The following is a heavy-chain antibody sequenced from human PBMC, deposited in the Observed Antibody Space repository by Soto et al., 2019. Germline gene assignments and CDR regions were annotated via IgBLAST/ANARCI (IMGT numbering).Heavy chain of an antibody. V-gene: IGHV3-48*02. CDR2: ISSSSSTI. Sequence: PGGSLRLSCAASGFTFSSYSMNWVRQAPGKGPEWVSYISSSSSTIYYADSVKGRFTISRDNAKNSLYLQMNSLRDEDTAVYYCAREPNIWYSSSSQVDYWGQGTLVTFSS. CDR1: GFTFSSYS. J-gene: IGHJ4*02. CDR3: AREPNIWYSSSSQVDY. D-gene: IGHD6-6*01.